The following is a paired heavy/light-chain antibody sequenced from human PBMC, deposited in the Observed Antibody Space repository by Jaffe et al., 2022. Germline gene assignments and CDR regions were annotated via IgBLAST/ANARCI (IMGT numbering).Light chain of an antibody. Sequence: DIQMTQSPSSLSASVGDRVTITCQASQDINNYLNWYQQKPGKAPKLLIYDASNLETGVPSRFSGSGSGTDFTFTISSLQPEDIATYYCQQCDNLPPCTFGQGTKLEIK. V-gene: IGKV1-33*01. J-gene: IGKJ2*02. CDR3: QQCDNLPPCT. CDR2: DAS. CDR1: QDINNY.
Heavy chain of an antibody. CDR1: GFTFSSYG. V-gene: IGHV3-23*01. CDR2: ISGSGGST. J-gene: IGHJ4*02. CDR3: AKGGDYGDFRVGGGYFDY. Sequence: EVQLLESGGGLVQPGGSLRLSCAASGFTFSSYGMSWVRQAPGKGLEWVSAISGSGGSTYYADSVKGRFTISRDNSKNTLYLQMSSLRVEDTAMYYCAKGGDYGDFRVGGGYFDYWGQGTLVTVSS. D-gene: IGHD4-17*01.